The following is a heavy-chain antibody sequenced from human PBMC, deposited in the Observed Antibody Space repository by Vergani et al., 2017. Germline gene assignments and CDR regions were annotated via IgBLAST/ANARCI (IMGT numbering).Heavy chain of an antibody. D-gene: IGHD3-10*01. Sequence: QVQLQQWGAGLLKPSETLSLTCAVYGGSFSGYYWSWIRQPPGKGLEWIGEINHSGSTNYNPSLKSRVTISVDTSKNQFSLKLSSVTAADTAVYYCARVYSTYYYGSGSYYPYYYYYGMDVWGQGTTVTVSS. CDR2: INHSGST. CDR1: GGSFSGYY. CDR3: ARVYSTYYYGSGSYYPYYYYYGMDV. J-gene: IGHJ6*02. V-gene: IGHV4-34*01.